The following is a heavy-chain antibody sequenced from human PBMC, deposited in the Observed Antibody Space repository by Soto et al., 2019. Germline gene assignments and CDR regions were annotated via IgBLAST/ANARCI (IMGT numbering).Heavy chain of an antibody. V-gene: IGHV4-61*08. CDR3: ARYKSNYYYGMDV. CDR2: IYYSGIT. Sequence: SETLSLTCTVSGDSISSYSISVYYWSWIRQPPGKGLEWIGYIYYSGITNYNPSLKSRVTISVDTSKNQFSLKLSSVTAADTAVYYCARYKSNYYYGMDVWGQGTTVTVSS. J-gene: IGHJ6*02. CDR1: GDSISSYSISVYY. D-gene: IGHD1-20*01.